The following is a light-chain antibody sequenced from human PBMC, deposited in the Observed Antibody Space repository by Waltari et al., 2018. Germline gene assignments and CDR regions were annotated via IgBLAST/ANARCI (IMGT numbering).Light chain of an antibody. J-gene: IGKJ4*01. Sequence: DIQMTQSPSSLSASVGDRVTITCRASQGISTYLAWYQQKPGKVPKLLIYAASTLQSGVPSRFSGRGSGTEFTLTISSLQPEDVATYYCQKYNSAPLTFGGGTKVEIK. V-gene: IGKV1-27*01. CDR2: AAS. CDR1: QGISTY. CDR3: QKYNSAPLT.